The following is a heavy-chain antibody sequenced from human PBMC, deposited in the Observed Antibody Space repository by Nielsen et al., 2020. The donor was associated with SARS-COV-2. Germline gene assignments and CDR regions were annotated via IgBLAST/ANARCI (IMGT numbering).Heavy chain of an antibody. CDR1: GGSISSYY. D-gene: IGHD3-9*01. CDR3: ASSSASYYDILTGYYRSGDRNAFDI. Sequence: SETLSLTCTVSGGSISSYYWSWIRQPPGKGLEWIGYIYYSGSTNYNPSLKSRVTISVDTSKNQFSLKLSSVTAADTAVYYCASSSASYYDILTGYYRSGDRNAFDIWGQGTMVTVSS. J-gene: IGHJ3*02. V-gene: IGHV4-59*01. CDR2: IYYSGST.